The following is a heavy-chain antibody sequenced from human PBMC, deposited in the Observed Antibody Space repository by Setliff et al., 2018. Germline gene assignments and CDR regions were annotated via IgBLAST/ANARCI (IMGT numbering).Heavy chain of an antibody. CDR3: ARQAIFGSDAFDI. D-gene: IGHD3-3*01. J-gene: IGHJ3*02. CDR1: GYSFTSYW. CDR2: IYPGDSDT. Sequence: PGESLKISCEGSGYSFTSYWIGWVHQMPGKGLEWMGIIYPGDSDTRYSPSFQGQVTISADKSISTAYLQWSSLKASDTAMYYCARQAIFGSDAFDIWGQGTMVTVSS. V-gene: IGHV5-51*07.